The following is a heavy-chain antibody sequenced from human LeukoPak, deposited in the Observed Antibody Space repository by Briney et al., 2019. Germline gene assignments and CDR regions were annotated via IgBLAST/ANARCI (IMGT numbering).Heavy chain of an antibody. J-gene: IGHJ4*02. CDR1: GFTFSSYG. Sequence: PGGSLRLSCAASGFTFSSYGMHWVRQAPGKGLEWVAVISYDGSNKYYADSVKGRFTISRDNSTNTLYLQMNSLRAEDTAVYYCAKDFGGDWGQGTLVTVSS. CDR2: ISYDGSNK. D-gene: IGHD3-3*01. V-gene: IGHV3-30*18. CDR3: AKDFGGD.